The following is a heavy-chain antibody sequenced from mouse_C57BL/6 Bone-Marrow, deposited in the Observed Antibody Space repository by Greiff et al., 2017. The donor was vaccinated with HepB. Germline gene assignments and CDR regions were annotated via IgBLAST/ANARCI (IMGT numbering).Heavy chain of an antibody. D-gene: IGHD1-1*01. CDR2: ISYDGSN. V-gene: IGHV3-6*01. Sequence: EVKLEESGPGLVKPSQSLSLTCSVTGYSITSGYYWNWIRQFPGNKLEWMGYISYDGSNNYNPSLKNRITITRDTSKNQFFLKLNSVTTEDTATYYCARGTTEDYFDYWGQGTTLTVSS. J-gene: IGHJ2*01. CDR3: ARGTTEDYFDY. CDR1: GYSITSGYY.